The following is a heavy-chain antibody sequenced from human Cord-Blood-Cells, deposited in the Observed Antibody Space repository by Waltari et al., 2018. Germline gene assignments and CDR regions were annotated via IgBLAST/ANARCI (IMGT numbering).Heavy chain of an antibody. CDR3: ARGRLSYCSSTSCYTVDY. Sequence: QVQLVQSGAEVKKPGASVKVSCKASGYTFTSYDINWVRQATGTGLERMGGMKPNSGNTGYAQKFQCRVTMTRNTSISTAYMGLSILRSDDTAVYYGARGRLSYCSSTSCYTVDYWGQGTLFTVSS. CDR2: MKPNSGNT. D-gene: IGHD2-2*02. V-gene: IGHV1-8*01. CDR1: GYTFTSYD. J-gene: IGHJ4*02.